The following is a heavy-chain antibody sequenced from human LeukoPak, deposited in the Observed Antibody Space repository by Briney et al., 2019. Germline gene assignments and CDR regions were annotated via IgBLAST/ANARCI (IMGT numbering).Heavy chain of an antibody. J-gene: IGHJ6*02. CDR1: GFTFSSYG. CDR2: VSYDGSNK. Sequence: GGSLRLSCAASGFTFSSYGIHWVRQAPGKGLEWVAAVSYDGSNKFYADSVKGRFTISRDSSRNTLYLEMNSLSAEDMAVYYCAKDLRKLVRGVPDYYGMDVWGQGTTVTVYS. CDR3: AKDLRKLVRGVPDYYGMDV. D-gene: IGHD3-10*01. V-gene: IGHV3-30*18.